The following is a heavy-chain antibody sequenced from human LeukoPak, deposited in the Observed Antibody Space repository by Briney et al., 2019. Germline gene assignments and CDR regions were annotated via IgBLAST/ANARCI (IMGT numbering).Heavy chain of an antibody. J-gene: IGHJ4*02. Sequence: GGSLRLSCAASGFTFSSYAMSWVRQAPGKGLEWVSLISGSGAITYYADSVKGRFTISRDNSKNTLFLHMNSLRAEDTAIYYRAERGAVAGLYYFDYWGQGTLVTVSS. V-gene: IGHV3-23*01. CDR1: GFTFSSYA. D-gene: IGHD6-13*01. CDR3: AERGAVAGLYYFDY. CDR2: ISGSGAIT.